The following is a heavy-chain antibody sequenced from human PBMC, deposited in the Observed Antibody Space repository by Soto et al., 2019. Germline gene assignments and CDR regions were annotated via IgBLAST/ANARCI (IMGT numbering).Heavy chain of an antibody. CDR2: IWYDGSNE. Sequence: QVQLVESGGGVVQPGRSLRLSCAASGFTFSDYGMHWVRQAPGKGLEWVAMIWYDGSNENYADSVKGRFTISRDNAKSTLYLQMNSLRAEDTAVYYCARARRFLEWSVSYGMDVWGQGTTVTVSS. J-gene: IGHJ6*02. D-gene: IGHD3-3*01. CDR1: GFTFSDYG. V-gene: IGHV3-33*01. CDR3: ARARRFLEWSVSYGMDV.